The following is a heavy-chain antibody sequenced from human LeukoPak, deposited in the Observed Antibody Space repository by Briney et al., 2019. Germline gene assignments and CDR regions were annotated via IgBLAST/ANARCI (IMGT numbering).Heavy chain of an antibody. J-gene: IGHJ6*02. D-gene: IGHD4-11*01. CDR1: GGSFNSGSYF. CDR3: ATDYSNFYGMDV. V-gene: IGHV4-61*01. Sequence: SETLSLTCTVSGGSFNSGSYFWSWFRQPPGRGLEWIGYIQNSATTNYNPSLESRVTIFVDSSKDQFSLRVTSVTAADTAVYYCATDYSNFYGMDVWGQGTTVTVSS. CDR2: IQNSATT.